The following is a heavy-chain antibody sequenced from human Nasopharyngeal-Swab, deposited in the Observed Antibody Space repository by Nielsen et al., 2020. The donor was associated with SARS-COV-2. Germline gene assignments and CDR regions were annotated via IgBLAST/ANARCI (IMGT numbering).Heavy chain of an antibody. J-gene: IGHJ4*02. Sequence: SVKVSCKASGGTFSSYAISWVRQAPGQGLEWMGGIIPTFGTANYAQKFQGRVTITADESTSTAYMEPSSLRSEDTAVYYCARERDKYSGSYNFDYWGQGTLVTVSS. CDR1: GGTFSSYA. V-gene: IGHV1-69*13. CDR2: IIPTFGTA. D-gene: IGHD1-26*01. CDR3: ARERDKYSGSYNFDY.